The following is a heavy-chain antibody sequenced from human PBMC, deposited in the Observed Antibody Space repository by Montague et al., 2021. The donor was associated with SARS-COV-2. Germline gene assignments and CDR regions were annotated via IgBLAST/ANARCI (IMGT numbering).Heavy chain of an antibody. CDR1: GFTFSSYE. CDR3: ARVRAAAGTLIHYYYYMDV. J-gene: IGHJ6*03. Sequence: SLRLSCAASGFTFSSYEMNWVRQAPGKGLEWVSYITSSGRIINYADSVKGRFTISRDNAKNSLYLQMNSLRAEDTAVYYCARVRAAAGTLIHYYYYMDVWGKGTTVTVSS. D-gene: IGHD6-13*01. V-gene: IGHV3-48*03. CDR2: ITSSGRII.